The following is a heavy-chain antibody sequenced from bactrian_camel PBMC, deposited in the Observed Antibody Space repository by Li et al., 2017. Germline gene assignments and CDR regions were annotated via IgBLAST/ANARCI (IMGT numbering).Heavy chain of an antibody. CDR2: LGADGGA. J-gene: IGHJ6*01. Sequence: QVQLVETGGGSVNSGGSLRLSCIASGYTYSSRCMGWYRQAPGKEREWVARLGADGGATYSDSVKGRFTISRDNSRNSLFLEMNSLKLEDTAMYYCAAQYGGSWFDFGYWGQGTQVTVS. CDR1: GYTYSSRC. V-gene: IGHV3S53*01. CDR3: AAQYGGSWFDFGY. D-gene: IGHD6*01.